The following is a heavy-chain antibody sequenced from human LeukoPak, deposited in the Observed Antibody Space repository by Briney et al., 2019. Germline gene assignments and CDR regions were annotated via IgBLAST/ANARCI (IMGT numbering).Heavy chain of an antibody. Sequence: GASVKVSCKASGGTFSSYAISWVRQAPGQGLEWMGGIIPIFGTANYAQKFQGRVTITADESTSTAYMELSSLRSEDTAVYYCARERSRGYYCEFDYWGQGTLVTVSS. V-gene: IGHV1-69*13. CDR3: ARERSRGYYCEFDY. J-gene: IGHJ4*02. CDR1: GGTFSSYA. CDR2: IIPIFGTA. D-gene: IGHD3-22*01.